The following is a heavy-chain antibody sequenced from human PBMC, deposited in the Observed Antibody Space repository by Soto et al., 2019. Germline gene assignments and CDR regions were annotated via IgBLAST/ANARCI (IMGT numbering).Heavy chain of an antibody. CDR3: ARGSWDDVSGHYYMDV. V-gene: IGHV3-33*01. CDR2: IWYDGSNK. D-gene: IGHD1-1*01. CDR1: GFTFSSYG. Sequence: GGSLRLSCAASGFTFSSYGMHWVRQAPGKGLEWVAIIWYDGSNKYYAASVKSRITVSPDTSKNQFSLQLTSVTPEDTAVYYCARGSWDDVSGHYYMDVWDKGTTVTVSS. J-gene: IGHJ6*03.